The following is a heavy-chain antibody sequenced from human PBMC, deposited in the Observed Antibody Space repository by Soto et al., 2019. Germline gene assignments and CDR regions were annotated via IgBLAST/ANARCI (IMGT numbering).Heavy chain of an antibody. V-gene: IGHV3-23*01. J-gene: IGHJ5*02. CDR2: ISGSGGST. CDR1: GFTFSSYA. CDR3: AKSLGYCSSTSCYQNWFDP. D-gene: IGHD2-2*01. Sequence: VGSLRLSCAASGFTFSSYAMSWVRQAPGKGLEWVSAISGSGGSTYYADSVKGRFTISRDNSKNTLYLQMNSLRAEDTAVYYCAKSLGYCSSTSCYQNWFDPWGQGTLVTVS.